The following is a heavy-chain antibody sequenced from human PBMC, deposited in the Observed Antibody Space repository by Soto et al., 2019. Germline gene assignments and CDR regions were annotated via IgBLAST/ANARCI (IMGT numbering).Heavy chain of an antibody. CDR3: ARDSGMWFGELTYYFDY. D-gene: IGHD3-10*01. V-gene: IGHV1-2*04. CDR1: GYTFTGYY. J-gene: IGHJ4*02. Sequence: QVQLVQSGAEVKKPGASVKVSCKASGYTFTGYYMHWVRQAPGQGLEWMGWINPNSGGTNYAQKFKGWVTMTRDTAISTAYMELSRLRSDDTAVYYCARDSGMWFGELTYYFDYWGQGTLVTVSS. CDR2: INPNSGGT.